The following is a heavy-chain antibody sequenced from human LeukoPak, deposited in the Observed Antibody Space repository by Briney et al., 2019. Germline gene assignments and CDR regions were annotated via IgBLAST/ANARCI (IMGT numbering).Heavy chain of an antibody. D-gene: IGHD5-12*01. CDR1: GYPLNRYY. V-gene: IGHV1-46*02. Sequence: GASVKVFCKASGYPLNRYYIHWVRQAPGQGLEWMGIINPSGGSTSYAQKFQGRVTMTRDTSTSTVYMELSSLRSEDTAVYYCARPRGYSGYDSFDYWGQGTLVTVSS. J-gene: IGHJ4*02. CDR2: INPSGGST. CDR3: ARPRGYSGYDSFDY.